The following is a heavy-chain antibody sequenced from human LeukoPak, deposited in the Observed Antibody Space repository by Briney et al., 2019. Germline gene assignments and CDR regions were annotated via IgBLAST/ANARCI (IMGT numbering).Heavy chain of an antibody. CDR2: IYTSGST. CDR3: ARGGGYSGYDPGYYGMDV. Sequence: SETLSLTCTVSGGSISSYYWSWIRQPAGRGLEWIGRIYTSGSTNYNPSLKSRVTMSVDTSKNQFSLKLSSVTAADTAVYYCARGGGYSGYDPGYYGMDVWGQGTAVTVSS. J-gene: IGHJ6*02. V-gene: IGHV4-4*07. D-gene: IGHD5-12*01. CDR1: GGSISSYY.